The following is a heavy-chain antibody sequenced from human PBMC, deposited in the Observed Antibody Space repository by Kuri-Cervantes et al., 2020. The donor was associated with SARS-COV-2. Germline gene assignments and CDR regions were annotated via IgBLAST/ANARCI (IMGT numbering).Heavy chain of an antibody. CDR1: GFTFSSYA. J-gene: IGHJ2*01. Sequence: GGSLRLSCAASGFTFSSYAIHWVRQAPGKGLEWVAVISYDGNNEYYADSVKGRFTISRDSSRNTLSLQMNSLRTEDTAVYYCARGFELLRDLDLWGRGTLVTVSS. CDR3: ARGFELLRDLDL. D-gene: IGHD1-7*01. V-gene: IGHV3-30-3*01. CDR2: ISYDGNNE.